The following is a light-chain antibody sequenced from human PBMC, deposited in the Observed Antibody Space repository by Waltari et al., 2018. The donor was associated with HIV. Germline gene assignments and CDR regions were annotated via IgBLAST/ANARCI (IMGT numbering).Light chain of an antibody. J-gene: IGLJ1*01. CDR3: QSYDTSLSGNYV. CDR1: SSNIGAGYD. CDR2: GNS. Sequence: QSVLTQPPSVSGAPGPRVTISCPGSSSNIGAGYDVHWSQQLPETAPKLLIYGNSNRPSGVPDRFSGSKSGTSASLAITGLQAEDEADYYCQSYDTSLSGNYVFGTGTKVTVL. V-gene: IGLV1-40*01.